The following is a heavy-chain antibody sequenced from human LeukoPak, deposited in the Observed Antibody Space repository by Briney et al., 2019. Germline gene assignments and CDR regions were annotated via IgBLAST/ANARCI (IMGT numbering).Heavy chain of an antibody. CDR3: ASSITIFGVVINYFDY. D-gene: IGHD3-3*01. J-gene: IGHJ4*02. CDR1: GGSISSYY. Sequence: SETLSLTCTVSGGSISSYYWSWIRQPPGKGLEWIGYIYYSGSTNYNPSLKSRVTISVDTSKNQFSLKLSSVTAADTAVYYCASSITIFGVVINYFDYWGQGTLVTVSS. CDR2: IYYSGST. V-gene: IGHV4-59*12.